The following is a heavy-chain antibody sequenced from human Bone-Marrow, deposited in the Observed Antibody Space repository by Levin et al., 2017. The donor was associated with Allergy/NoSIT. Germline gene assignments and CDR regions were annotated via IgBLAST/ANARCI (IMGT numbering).Heavy chain of an antibody. J-gene: IGHJ5*02. D-gene: IGHD6-19*01. CDR1: GFTFRSSA. CDR3: ARLNPIAVAGEFDP. CDR2: ISGSGGST. V-gene: IGHV3-23*01. Sequence: LSLPCAASGFTFRSSAMSWVRQAPGKGLEWVSAISGSGGSTYYADSVKGRFTISRDNSKNTLYLQMNSLRAEDTAVYYCARLNPIAVAGEFDPWGQGTLVTVSS.